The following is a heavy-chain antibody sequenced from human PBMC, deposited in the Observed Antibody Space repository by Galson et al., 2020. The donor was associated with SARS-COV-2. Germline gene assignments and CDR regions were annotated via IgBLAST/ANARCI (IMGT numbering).Heavy chain of an antibody. CDR3: AKALDYDSSGPDY. V-gene: IGHV3-23*01. Sequence: TGGSLRLSCAASGFTFSNYAMYWVRQAPGKGLKWVSVVSGRGDSTYYADSVKGRFTISRDNSKNTLYLQMNGLRAEDTAVYHCAKALDYDSSGPDYWGQGALVTVSS. CDR1: GFTFSNYA. J-gene: IGHJ4*02. CDR2: VSGRGDST. D-gene: IGHD3-22*01.